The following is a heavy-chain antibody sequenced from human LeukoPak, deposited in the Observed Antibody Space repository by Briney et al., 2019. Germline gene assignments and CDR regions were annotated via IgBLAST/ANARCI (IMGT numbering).Heavy chain of an antibody. J-gene: IGHJ3*02. D-gene: IGHD7-27*01. Sequence: GSSVKVSCKASGGTFSSYAISWVRQAPGQGLEWMGGIIPIFGTANYAQKFQGRVTITADESTSTAYMELSSLSSEDTAVYYCARTGGNWDDAFDIWGQGTMVTVSS. CDR3: ARTGGNWDDAFDI. CDR2: IIPIFGTA. V-gene: IGHV1-69*01. CDR1: GGTFSSYA.